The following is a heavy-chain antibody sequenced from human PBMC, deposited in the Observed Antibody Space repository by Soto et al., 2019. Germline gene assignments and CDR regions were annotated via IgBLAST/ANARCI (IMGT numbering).Heavy chain of an antibody. D-gene: IGHD6-19*01. CDR3: AIYSSGWYPLDY. CDR2: IYYSDNT. J-gene: IGHJ4*02. V-gene: IGHV4-30-4*01. CDR1: GVSFSSGDYY. Sequence: SETLSLTCTFSGVSFSSGDYYWSWIRQPPGKGLEWIGYIYYSDNTYSNPSLKSRVAISGDTSRNQFSLRLSSVTAADTAVYYCAIYSSGWYPLDYWGQGTLVTVSS.